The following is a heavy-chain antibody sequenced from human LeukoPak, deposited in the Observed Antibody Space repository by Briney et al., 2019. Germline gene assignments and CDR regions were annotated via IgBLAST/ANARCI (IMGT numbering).Heavy chain of an antibody. V-gene: IGHV3-48*01. D-gene: IGHD3-3*01. J-gene: IGHJ4*02. CDR2: ISSSSSTI. CDR1: GFTFSSYS. CDR3: ARDVPKSEFSFGVVIKHDDY. Sequence: GGSLRLSCAASGFTFSSYSMNWVRQAPGKGLEWVSYISSSSSTIYYADSVKGRFTISRDNAKNSLYLQMNSLRAEDTAVYYCARDVPKSEFSFGVVIKHDDYWGQGTLVTVSS.